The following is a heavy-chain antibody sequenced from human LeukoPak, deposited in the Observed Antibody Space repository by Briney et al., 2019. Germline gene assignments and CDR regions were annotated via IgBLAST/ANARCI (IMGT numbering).Heavy chain of an antibody. D-gene: IGHD6-6*01. CDR1: GASFSGYY. V-gene: IGHV4-34*01. Sequence: PSETLSLTCAVYGASFSGYYWNWIRQPPGKGLEWIGEINHSGITNYNPSLKSRVTISVDTSKNRFSLKLSSVTAADTAVYYCARSIAARRGLRDYWGREPWSPSPQ. CDR2: INHSGIT. J-gene: IGHJ4*02. CDR3: ARSIAARRGLRDY.